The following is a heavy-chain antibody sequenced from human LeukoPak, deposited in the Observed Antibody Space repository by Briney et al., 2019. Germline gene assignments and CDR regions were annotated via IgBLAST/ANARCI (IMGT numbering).Heavy chain of an antibody. CDR2: MNPNSGNT. J-gene: IGHJ6*02. CDR3: ARDSRGDFSERDYYYGMDV. D-gene: IGHD2-21*01. Sequence: ASVKVSCKASGCTFTSYDINWVRQATGQGLEWMGWMNPNSGNTGYAQKFQGRVTMTRNTSISTAYMELSSLRSEDTAVYYCARDSRGDFSERDYYYGMDVWGQGTTVTVSS. CDR1: GCTFTSYD. V-gene: IGHV1-8*01.